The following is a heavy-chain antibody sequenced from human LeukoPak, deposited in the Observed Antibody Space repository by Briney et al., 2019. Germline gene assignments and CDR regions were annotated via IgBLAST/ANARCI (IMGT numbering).Heavy chain of an antibody. CDR2: IYPGDSDS. D-gene: IGHD3-16*01. CDR1: GYSFSSYW. Sequence: GESLKISCRGSGYSFSSYWIAWVRQMPGKGLEWMGIIYPGDSDSKYSRSFQGQVTTSADKSINTAYLQWSSLKASDSAMYYCARRLGGADVFDIWGQGTMVTVSS. CDR3: ARRLGGADVFDI. V-gene: IGHV5-51*01. J-gene: IGHJ3*02.